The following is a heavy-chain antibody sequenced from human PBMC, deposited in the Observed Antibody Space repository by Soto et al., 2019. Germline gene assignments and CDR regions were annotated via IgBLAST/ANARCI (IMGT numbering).Heavy chain of an antibody. CDR2: INPNSGGT. J-gene: IGHJ4*02. D-gene: IGHD6-19*01. CDR1: GYTFTGYY. Sequence: ASVKVSCKASGYTFTGYYMHWVRQAPGQGLEWMGWINPNSGGTNYAQKFQGWVTMTRDTSISTAYMELSSLRSEDTAVYYCARGRDGVAVAPGYWGQGTLVTVSS. V-gene: IGHV1-2*04. CDR3: ARGRDGVAVAPGY.